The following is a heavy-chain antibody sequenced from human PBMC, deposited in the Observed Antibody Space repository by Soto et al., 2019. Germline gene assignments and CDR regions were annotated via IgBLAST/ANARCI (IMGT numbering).Heavy chain of an antibody. V-gene: IGHV3-48*02. J-gene: IGHJ4*02. CDR3: ARLPKVSRVTS. D-gene: IGHD4-17*01. CDR1: GFRFSDHS. Sequence: EVQLLESGGGLIHPGGSLRLSCVASGFRFSDHSMKWVRQAPGKGLEWVSDITSSGDSIYYADSVKGRFTVSRDNATNPLFLQMNSLRDDDTAVYYCARLPKVSRVTSWGQGTLVTVSS. CDR2: ITSSGDSI.